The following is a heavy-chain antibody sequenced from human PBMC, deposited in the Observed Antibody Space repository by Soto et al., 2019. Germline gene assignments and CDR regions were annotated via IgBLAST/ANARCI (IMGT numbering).Heavy chain of an antibody. D-gene: IGHD1-1*01. Sequence: QVQLQESGPGLVKPSETLSLTCTVSGGAISSGGYYWNWIRQLPGKGLEWIGYVYYSGSTYYNPSLESRVNISVDTSTNHFSLKLSSLTAADTAVYFCASSAGTFDYWGQGTLVTVSS. V-gene: IGHV4-31*03. CDR3: ASSAGTFDY. CDR2: VYYSGST. J-gene: IGHJ4*02. CDR1: GGAISSGGYY.